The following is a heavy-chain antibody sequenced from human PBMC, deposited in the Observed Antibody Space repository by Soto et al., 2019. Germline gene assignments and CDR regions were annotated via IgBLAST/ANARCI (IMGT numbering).Heavy chain of an antibody. V-gene: IGHV1-18*01. CDR1: GYTFTTYG. D-gene: IGHD3-3*01. Sequence: QVQLVQSGAEVKNPGASVKVSCKASGYTFTTYGITCVRQAPGQGPEWMGWISPYNGNTNYAQILRDRVTMTTDSSTDTAYMELRSLRSDDTAVYYCESDHDFGYSSDWGQGTLVTVSS. CDR2: ISPYNGNT. CDR3: ESDHDFGYSSD. J-gene: IGHJ1*01.